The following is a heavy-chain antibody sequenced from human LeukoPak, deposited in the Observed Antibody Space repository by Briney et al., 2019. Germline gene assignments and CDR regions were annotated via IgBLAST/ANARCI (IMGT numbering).Heavy chain of an antibody. J-gene: IGHJ3*02. D-gene: IGHD6-13*01. Sequence: SETLSLTCTVSGGSISSYYWSWSRQPPGKGLEWVGYIYYSGSTNYNPSLKSRVTISVDTSKNQFSLKLSSVTAADTAVYYCATAGIAAANPDAFDIWGQGTMVTVSS. CDR1: GGSISSYY. V-gene: IGHV4-59*08. CDR2: IYYSGST. CDR3: ATAGIAAANPDAFDI.